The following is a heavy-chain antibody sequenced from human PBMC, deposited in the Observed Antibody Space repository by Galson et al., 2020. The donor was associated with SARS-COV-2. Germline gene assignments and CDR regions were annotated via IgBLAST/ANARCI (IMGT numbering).Heavy chain of an antibody. Sequence: SETLSLTCTVSGGSISSGGYYWSWIRQHPGKGLEWIGYIYYSGSTYYNPSLKSRVTISVDTSKNQFSLKLSSVTAADTAVYYCARAEWLRSRFDYWGQGTLVTVSS. CDR3: ARAEWLRSRFDY. V-gene: IGHV4-31*03. J-gene: IGHJ4*02. CDR1: GGSISSGGYY. CDR2: IYYSGST. D-gene: IGHD5-12*01.